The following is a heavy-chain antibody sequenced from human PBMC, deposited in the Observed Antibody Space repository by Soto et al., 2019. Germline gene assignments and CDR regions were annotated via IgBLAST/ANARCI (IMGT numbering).Heavy chain of an antibody. Sequence: EVQLLESGGGLVQPGGSLRLSCAASGFTFSSYAMSWVRQAPGKGLEWVSAISGSGGSTYYADSVKGRFTISRDNFKNTLYLQMHRLRAEDTAVYYCAKGLSGYYPYYFDYWGQGPLVTVSS. CDR2: ISGSGGST. V-gene: IGHV3-23*01. CDR1: GFTFSSYA. CDR3: AKGLSGYYPYYFDY. D-gene: IGHD3-22*01. J-gene: IGHJ4*02.